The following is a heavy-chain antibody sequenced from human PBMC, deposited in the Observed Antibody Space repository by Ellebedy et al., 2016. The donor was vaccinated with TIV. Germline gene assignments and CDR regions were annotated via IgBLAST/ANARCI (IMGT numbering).Heavy chain of an antibody. CDR2: IRIRSYGGTS. CDR1: GFTFGDYG. J-gene: IGHJ5*02. Sequence: PGGSLRLSCTASGFTFGDYGMTWFPQASGKGLEWVGVIRIRSYGGTSDYAASVKCRFTSSRDDSKRSAYLQMDSLKREDTGVYYCAKKSLGDLFPWGQGALVTISS. V-gene: IGHV3-49*03. D-gene: IGHD3-10*01. CDR3: AKKSLGDLFP.